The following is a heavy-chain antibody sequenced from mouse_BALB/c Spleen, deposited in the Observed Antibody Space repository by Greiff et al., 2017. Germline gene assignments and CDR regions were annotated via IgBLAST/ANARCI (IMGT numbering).Heavy chain of an antibody. CDR1: GFTFSSYA. Sequence: EVHVVESGGGLVKPGGSLKLSCAASGFTFSSYAMSWVRQTPEKRLEWVATISSGGSYTYYPDSVKGRFTISRDNAKNTLYLQMSSLRSEDTAMYYCARVTTAYFDYWGQGTTLTVSS. D-gene: IGHD1-2*01. CDR2: ISSGGSYT. V-gene: IGHV5-9-3*01. CDR3: ARVTTAYFDY. J-gene: IGHJ2*01.